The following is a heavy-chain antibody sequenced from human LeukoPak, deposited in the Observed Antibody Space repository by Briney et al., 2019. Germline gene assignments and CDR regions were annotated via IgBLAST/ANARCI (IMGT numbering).Heavy chain of an antibody. J-gene: IGHJ4*02. CDR1: GFTFSNHG. D-gene: IGHD5-24*01. V-gene: IGHV3-23*01. CDR2: ISPSGDIT. Sequence: PGGTLRLSCAASGFTFSNHGMNWVRQAPGKGLEWVSGISPSGDITYYADSVKGRFTISRDNSKNTLYLQMNSLRAEDTAVYYCAKDRNGYKPNQMGFDYWGQGTLVTVSS. CDR3: AKDRNGYKPNQMGFDY.